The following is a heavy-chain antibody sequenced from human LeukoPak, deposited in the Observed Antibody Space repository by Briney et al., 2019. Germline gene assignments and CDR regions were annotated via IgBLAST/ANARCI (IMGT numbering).Heavy chain of an antibody. CDR2: INPNSGDT. V-gene: IGHV1-2*04. CDR1: GYTFTGYY. J-gene: IGHJ4*02. Sequence: ASVKASCKASGYTFTGYYMPWVRQSPGQGLEWMGWINPNSGDTNYAQTSQGWVTMTRKTSISTAYMELSRLRSDDTAVYYCARAPGIAAAGTDYRGQGTLVTVSS. D-gene: IGHD6-13*01. CDR3: ARAPGIAAAGTDY.